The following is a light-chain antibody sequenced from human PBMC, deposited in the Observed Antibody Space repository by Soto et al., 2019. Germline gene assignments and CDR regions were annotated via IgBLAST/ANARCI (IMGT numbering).Light chain of an antibody. J-gene: IGLJ2*01. V-gene: IGLV2-14*03. CDR3: SSYTSSSTYVV. Sequence: QSALTQPASVSGSPGQSITISCTGTSSDVGGYNYVSWYQQHPGKAPQLIIYDVANRPSGVSNRFSGSKSGNTASLTISGLQAEDEADYYCSSYTSSSTYVVFGRGTQLTVL. CDR1: SSDVGGYNY. CDR2: DVA.